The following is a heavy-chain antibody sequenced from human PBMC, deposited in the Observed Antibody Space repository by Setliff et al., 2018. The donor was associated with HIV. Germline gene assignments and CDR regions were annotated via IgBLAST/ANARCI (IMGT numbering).Heavy chain of an antibody. J-gene: IGHJ6*03. V-gene: IGHV7-4-1*02. Sequence: ASVKVSCKASGYTFSNYGMNWVRQAPGQGLEWMGWINTNTGNPTYAQDFTGRFVFSLDTSVSTAYLQIRSLKAEDTAVYYCARDHDYGDLSRNWFYMDVWGKGTTVTVSS. CDR1: GYTFSNYG. D-gene: IGHD4-17*01. CDR2: INTNTGNP. CDR3: ARDHDYGDLSRNWFYMDV.